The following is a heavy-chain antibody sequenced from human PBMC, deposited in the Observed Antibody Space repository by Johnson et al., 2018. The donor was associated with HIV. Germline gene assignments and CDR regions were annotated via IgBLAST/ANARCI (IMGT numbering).Heavy chain of an antibody. J-gene: IGHJ3*01. D-gene: IGHD6-13*01. CDR2: ISSSGSTI. V-gene: IGHV3-11*04. CDR3: ARDGESQQLPLGDAFDV. CDR1: GFTFSDYY. Sequence: QVQLVESGGGVVRPGGSLRLSCAASGFTFSDYYMSWIRQAPGKGLEWVSYISSSGSTIYYADSVKGRFTISRDNSRNTLYLQMSSLRAEDTAMYYCARDGESQQLPLGDAFDVWGQGTMVTVSS.